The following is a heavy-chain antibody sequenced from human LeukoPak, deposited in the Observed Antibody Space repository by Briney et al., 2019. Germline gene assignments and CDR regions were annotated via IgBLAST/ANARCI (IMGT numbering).Heavy chain of an antibody. CDR3: ARDRSLRSNWFDP. D-gene: IGHD2-15*01. Sequence: ASVKVSCKASGYTFTSYGISWVRQAPGQGLEWMGWISAYNGNTNYAQKLQGRVTVTTDTSTSTAYMELRSLRSDDTAVYYCARDRSLRSNWFDPWGQGTLSPSPQ. CDR2: ISAYNGNT. CDR1: GYTFTSYG. J-gene: IGHJ5*02. V-gene: IGHV1-18*01.